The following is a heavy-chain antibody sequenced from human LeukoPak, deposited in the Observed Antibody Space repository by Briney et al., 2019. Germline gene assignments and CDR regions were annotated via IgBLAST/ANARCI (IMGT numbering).Heavy chain of an antibody. V-gene: IGHV3-66*04. CDR3: ARRGHGYGSPFDY. J-gene: IGHJ4*02. CDR1: GFTVSSNY. CDR2: IYSGGST. Sequence: GGSLRLSCAASGFTVSSNYMSWARQAPGKGLEWVSMIYSGGSTYYADSMKGRFTISRDNSKNTLDLQMNSLRAEDTAVYYCARRGHGYGSPFDYWGQGTLVTVSS. D-gene: IGHD5-18*01.